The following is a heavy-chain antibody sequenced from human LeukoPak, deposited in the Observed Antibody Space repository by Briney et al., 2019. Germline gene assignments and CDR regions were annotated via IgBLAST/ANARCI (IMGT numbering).Heavy chain of an antibody. J-gene: IGHJ3*02. D-gene: IGHD1-1*01. V-gene: IGHV3-23*01. CDR1: GFTFISYA. CDR3: AKDLRTGFDAFDI. Sequence: GGALRLACAASGFTFISYAMSWVRQAPGKGREGVSAISGSGGSTYYADSVKGRFTISRDNSKNTLYLQMNSLRAEDTAVYYCAKDLRTGFDAFDIWGQGTMVTVSS. CDR2: ISGSGGST.